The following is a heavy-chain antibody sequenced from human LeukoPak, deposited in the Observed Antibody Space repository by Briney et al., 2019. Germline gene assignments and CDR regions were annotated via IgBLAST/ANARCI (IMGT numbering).Heavy chain of an antibody. Sequence: LPGGSLRLSCTASGSTFNNYWIHWVRQGPGKGLVWVSRVNPDATSTNYADSVEGRFTISRDNVKNTVYLQMTSLGAEDTAVYYCATEGPQPGGHDYWGQGTLVTVSS. D-gene: IGHD2-15*01. V-gene: IGHV3-74*01. CDR3: ATEGPQPGGHDY. CDR1: GSTFNNYW. J-gene: IGHJ4*02. CDR2: VNPDATST.